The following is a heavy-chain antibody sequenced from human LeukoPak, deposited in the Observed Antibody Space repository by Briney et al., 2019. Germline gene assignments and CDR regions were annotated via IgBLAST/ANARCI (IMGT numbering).Heavy chain of an antibody. D-gene: IGHD3-3*01. J-gene: IGHJ5*02. CDR1: GYTFTSYA. Sequence: GASVKVSCKASGYTFTSYAMNWVRQAPGQGLEWMGWINTNTGNPTYAQGFTGRFVFSLDTSVSTAYLQISSLKAEDTAVYYCARLGPYYDFWSGYYTRFSWFDPWGQGTLVTVSS. V-gene: IGHV7-4-1*02. CDR3: ARLGPYYDFWSGYYTRFSWFDP. CDR2: INTNTGNP.